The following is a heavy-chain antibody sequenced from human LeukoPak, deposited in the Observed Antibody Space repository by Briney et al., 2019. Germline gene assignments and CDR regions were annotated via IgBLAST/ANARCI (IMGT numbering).Heavy chain of an antibody. CDR3: ARDGTMVRGAPSPAGWFDP. V-gene: IGHV4-59*01. CDR1: GGSISSYY. J-gene: IGHJ5*02. D-gene: IGHD3-10*01. Sequence: KPSETLSLTCIVSGGSISSYYWSWIRQPPGKGLEWIGYIYYSGSTNYNPSLKSRVTISVDTSKNQFSLKLSSVTAADTAVYYCARDGTMVRGAPSPAGWFDPWGQGTLVTVSS. CDR2: IYYSGST.